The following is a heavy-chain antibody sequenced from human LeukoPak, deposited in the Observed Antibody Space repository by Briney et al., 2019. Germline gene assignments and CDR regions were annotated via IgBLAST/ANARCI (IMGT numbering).Heavy chain of an antibody. CDR3: ARKGITMVRGALYNWFDP. D-gene: IGHD3-10*01. J-gene: IGHJ5*02. CDR1: GYTFTSYA. Sequence: ASVKVSCKASGYTFTSYAMNWVRQAPGQGLEWMGWINTNTGNPTYAQGLTGRFVFSLDTSVSTAYLQISSLKAEDTAVYYCARKGITMVRGALYNWFDPWGQGTLVTVSS. V-gene: IGHV7-4-1*02. CDR2: INTNTGNP.